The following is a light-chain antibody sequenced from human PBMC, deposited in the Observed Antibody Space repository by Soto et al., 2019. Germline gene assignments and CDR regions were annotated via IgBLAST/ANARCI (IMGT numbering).Light chain of an antibody. Sequence: DIQMTQSPSSLSASLGDRVTITCRASQSISTFLNWYQHKPGEAPKILIYTASSLQSGVPSRFRGSGSGTDFTLTISSLQPEDVATSHCQQTDSTPWTFGQGTKVEIK. CDR3: QQTDSTPWT. CDR2: TAS. CDR1: QSISTF. J-gene: IGKJ1*01. V-gene: IGKV1-39*01.